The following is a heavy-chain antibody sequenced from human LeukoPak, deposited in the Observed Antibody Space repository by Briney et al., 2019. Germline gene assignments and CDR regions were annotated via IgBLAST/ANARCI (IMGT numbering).Heavy chain of an antibody. D-gene: IGHD2-2*01. Sequence: GGSLRLSCAASGFTFSSYAMHWVRQAPGKGLEWVAVISYDGSNKYYADSVKGRFTISRDNSKNTLYLQMNSLRAEDTAVYYCARALRSSLLPADYFDYWGQGTLVTVSS. CDR1: GFTFSSYA. J-gene: IGHJ4*02. V-gene: IGHV3-30-3*01. CDR2: ISYDGSNK. CDR3: ARALRSSLLPADYFDY.